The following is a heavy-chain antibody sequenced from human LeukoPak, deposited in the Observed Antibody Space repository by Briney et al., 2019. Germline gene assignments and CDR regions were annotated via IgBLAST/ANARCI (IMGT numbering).Heavy chain of an antibody. CDR2: IYPGDSDT. CDR1: GYSFTTYW. Sequence: KPGESLKISCKGSGYSFTTYWIGWVRQMPGKGLEWMRIIYPGDSDTRYSPSFQGQVTISADKSINTAYLQWSSLKASDAAMYYCARRPPAPEAFDIWGQGTMVTVSS. D-gene: IGHD2-2*01. J-gene: IGHJ3*02. V-gene: IGHV5-51*01. CDR3: ARRPPAPEAFDI.